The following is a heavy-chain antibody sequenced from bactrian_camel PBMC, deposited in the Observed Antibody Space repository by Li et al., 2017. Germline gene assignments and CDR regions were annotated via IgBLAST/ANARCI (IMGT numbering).Heavy chain of an antibody. D-gene: IGHD3*01. CDR2: IATDGTR. CDR1: GDISNYC. CDR3: AAEDQVPWDMGWTCNYNY. J-gene: IGHJ4*01. Sequence: HVQLVESGGDSVEAGGSLTLSCKASGDISNYCMGWFRQAPGKERRGIASIATDGTRTYLASVKGRFTISRDNAKNTLYLRMDNLKPEDTALYTCAAEDQVPWDMGWTCNYNYWGRGPRSPSPQ. V-gene: IGHV3S53*01.